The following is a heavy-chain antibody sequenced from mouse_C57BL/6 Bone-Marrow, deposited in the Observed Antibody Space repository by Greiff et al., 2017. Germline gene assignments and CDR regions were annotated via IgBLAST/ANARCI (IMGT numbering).Heavy chain of an antibody. CDR3: ARPVGSSGYVWFAY. Sequence: QVQLKQPGAELVKPGASVKLSCKASGYTFTSYWMQWVKQRPGQGLEWIGEIDPSDSYTNYNQKFKGKATLTVDTSSSTAYMQLSSLTSEDSAVYYCARPVGSSGYVWFAYWGQGTLVTVSA. J-gene: IGHJ3*01. V-gene: IGHV1-50*01. D-gene: IGHD3-2*02. CDR1: GYTFTSYW. CDR2: IDPSDSYT.